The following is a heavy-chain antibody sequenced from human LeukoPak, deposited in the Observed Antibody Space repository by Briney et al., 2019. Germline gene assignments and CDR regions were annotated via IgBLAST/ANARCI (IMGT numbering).Heavy chain of an antibody. CDR2: ISSSSSYI. CDR1: GFTFSSYS. V-gene: IGHV3-21*01. CDR3: ARGHTVTSYFDY. Sequence: PGGSLRLPCAASGFTFSSYSMNWVRQAPGKGLEWVSSISSSSSYIYYADSVKGRFTISRDNAKNSLYLQMNSLRAEDTAVYYCARGHTVTSYFDYWGQGTLVTVSS. D-gene: IGHD4-17*01. J-gene: IGHJ4*02.